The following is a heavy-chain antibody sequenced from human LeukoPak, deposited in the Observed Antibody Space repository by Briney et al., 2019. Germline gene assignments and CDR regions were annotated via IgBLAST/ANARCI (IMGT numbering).Heavy chain of an antibody. CDR3: ARDPVPTHSSGLAGY. D-gene: IGHD3-22*01. CDR2: IYYSGST. J-gene: IGHJ4*02. CDR1: GGSISSSSYY. Sequence: TSETLSLTCTVSGGSISSSSYYWGWIRQPPGKGLEWIGSIYYSGSTYYNPSLKSRVTISVDTSKNQFSLKLSSVTAADTAVYYCARDPVPTHSSGLAGYWGQGTLVTVSS. V-gene: IGHV4-39*07.